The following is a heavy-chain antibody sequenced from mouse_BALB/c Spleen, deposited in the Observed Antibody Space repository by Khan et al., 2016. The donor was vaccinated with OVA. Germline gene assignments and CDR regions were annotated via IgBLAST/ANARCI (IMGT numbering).Heavy chain of an antibody. Sequence: QVQLQQSGAELANPGASVKMSCKASGYTFTSYWMHWVKQRPGQGLEWIGFINPSTGYTEYNQKFKDKATLTTDKSSSTAYMQLSSLTFEDSAVYYSTRRGLFGIFVYWGQGTLVTVSA. CDR2: INPSTGYT. V-gene: IGHV1-7*01. CDR3: TRRGLFGIFVY. J-gene: IGHJ3*01. CDR1: GYTFTSYW. D-gene: IGHD1-1*02.